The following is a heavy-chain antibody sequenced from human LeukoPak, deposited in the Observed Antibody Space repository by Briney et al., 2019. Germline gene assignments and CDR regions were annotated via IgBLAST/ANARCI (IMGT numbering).Heavy chain of an antibody. CDR2: MNPNSGNT. D-gene: IGHD2-15*01. CDR3: ASTTVGYCSGGSCYSYAFDI. CDR1: GYTFTSYD. V-gene: IGHV1-8*01. J-gene: IGHJ3*02. Sequence: ASVKVSCKASGYTFTSYDINWVRQATGQGLEWMGWMNPNSGNTGYAQKFQGRVTMTRNTSISTAYMELSSLRSEDTAVYYCASTTVGYCSGGSCYSYAFDIWGQGTMVTVSS.